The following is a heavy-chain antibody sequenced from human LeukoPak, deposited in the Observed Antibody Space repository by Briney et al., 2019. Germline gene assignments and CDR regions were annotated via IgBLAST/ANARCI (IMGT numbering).Heavy chain of an antibody. J-gene: IGHJ6*03. D-gene: IGHD2-2*02. CDR1: GGSISSGGYY. CDR2: IYHSGDA. CDR3: ARFYCNSDTCYTYYYYYMDV. Sequence: SETLSLTCTVSGGSISSGGYYWSWIRQTPGKGLEWIRYIYHSGDAYYNPSLKSRVTMSVDASKNQFSLKLSSVTAADTAVYYCARFYCNSDTCYTYYYYYMDVWGKGTTVTVSS. V-gene: IGHV4-30-2*01.